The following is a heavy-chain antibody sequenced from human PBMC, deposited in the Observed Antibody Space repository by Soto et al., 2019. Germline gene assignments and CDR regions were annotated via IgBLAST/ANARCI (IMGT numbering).Heavy chain of an antibody. Sequence: QVQLQESGPGLVKPSETLSLTCTVSGGSISSYYWSWIRQPPGKGLEWIGYIYYSGSTNYNPSLKSRVTISVDTSKNKFSLKLSSVTAADTAVYYCEREGPNYYGCAFDIWGQGTMVTVSS. CDR1: GGSISSYY. CDR2: IYYSGST. CDR3: EREGPNYYGCAFDI. J-gene: IGHJ3*02. D-gene: IGHD3-10*01. V-gene: IGHV4-59*01.